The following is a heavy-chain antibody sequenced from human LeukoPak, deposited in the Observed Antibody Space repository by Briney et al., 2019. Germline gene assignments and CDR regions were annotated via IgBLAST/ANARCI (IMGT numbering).Heavy chain of an antibody. Sequence: GASVKVSCKTSGYTFPTYGVSWVRQAPGQGLEWMGWVSGYTGNTNYAERFQGRVTMTTDTSTTTVYVELTSLRSDDTAVYYCARGEVSASLYDFDFWGQGTLVTVS. CDR2: VSGYTGNT. V-gene: IGHV1-18*01. D-gene: IGHD2-2*01. CDR3: ARGEVSASLYDFDF. J-gene: IGHJ4*02. CDR1: GYTFPTYG.